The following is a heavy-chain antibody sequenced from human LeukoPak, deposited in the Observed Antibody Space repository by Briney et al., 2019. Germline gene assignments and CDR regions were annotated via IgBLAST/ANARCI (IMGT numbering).Heavy chain of an antibody. CDR3: AKSHSSSWYNDAFDI. CDR2: ISGSGGST. D-gene: IGHD6-13*01. Sequence: PGGSLRLSCAASGFTFSSYAMSWVRQAPGKGLEWVSAISGSGGSTYYADSVKGRFTISRDNSKNTLYLQMNSLGAEDTAVYYCAKSHSSSWYNDAFDIWGQGTMVTVSS. CDR1: GFTFSSYA. J-gene: IGHJ3*02. V-gene: IGHV3-23*01.